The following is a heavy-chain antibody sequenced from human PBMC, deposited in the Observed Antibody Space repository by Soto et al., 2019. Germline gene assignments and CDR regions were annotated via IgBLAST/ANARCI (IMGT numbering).Heavy chain of an antibody. J-gene: IGHJ3*01. CDR2: IYYSGST. CDR3: ARRYGSAFDF. V-gene: IGHV4-59*01. Sequence: QVQLQESGPGLVKPSETLSLTCTVSGGSIGSYYWSWIRQPPGKGLEWIGYIYYSGSTNYNPSLKSRVTISVDTYKNQFSLKLTSVTAADTAVYYCARRYGSAFDFWGQGTMVTVSS. D-gene: IGHD3-10*01. CDR1: GGSIGSYY.